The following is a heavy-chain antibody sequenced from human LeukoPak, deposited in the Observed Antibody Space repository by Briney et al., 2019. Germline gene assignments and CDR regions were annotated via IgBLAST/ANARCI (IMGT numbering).Heavy chain of an antibody. CDR2: IIPIFGTA. CDR3: ARGVERGIHIDAFDI. CDR1: GGTFSSYA. V-gene: IGHV1-69*13. J-gene: IGHJ3*02. D-gene: IGHD5-24*01. Sequence: GASVKVSCKASGGTFSSYAISWVRPAPGQGLEWMGGIIPIFGTANYAQKFQGRVTITADESTSTAYMELSSLRSEDTAVYYCARGVERGIHIDAFDIWGQGTMVTVSS.